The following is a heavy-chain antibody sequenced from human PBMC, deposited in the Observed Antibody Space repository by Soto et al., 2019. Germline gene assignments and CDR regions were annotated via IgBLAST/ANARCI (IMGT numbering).Heavy chain of an antibody. Sequence: GGSLRLSCAASGFTVSSNYMSWVRQAPGKGLEWVSVIYSGGSTYYADSVKGRFTISRDNSKNTLYLQMNSLRAEDTAVYYCARPHQEMTVSGTPTWAFDYWGQGTLVTVSS. CDR2: IYSGGST. D-gene: IGHD3-10*01. J-gene: IGHJ4*02. V-gene: IGHV3-66*04. CDR1: GFTVSSNY. CDR3: ARPHQEMTVSGTPTWAFDY.